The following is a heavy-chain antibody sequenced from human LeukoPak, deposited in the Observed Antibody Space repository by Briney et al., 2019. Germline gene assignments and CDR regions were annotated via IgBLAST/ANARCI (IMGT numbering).Heavy chain of an antibody. V-gene: IGHV3-30*02. CDR3: AKVGSSSWYVDY. CDR2: IRYDGSNK. CDR1: GFTFSSYG. D-gene: IGHD6-13*01. J-gene: IGHJ4*02. Sequence: GGSLRLSCAASGFTFSSYGMHWVRQAPGKGLEWVAFIRYDGSNKYYADSVKGRFTISRDNSKNTLYLQMNSLRAEDTAVYYCAKVGSSSWYVDYWGQGTLVTDSS.